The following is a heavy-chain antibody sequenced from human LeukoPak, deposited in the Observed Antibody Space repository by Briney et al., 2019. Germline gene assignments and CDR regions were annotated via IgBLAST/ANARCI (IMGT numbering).Heavy chain of an antibody. V-gene: IGHV3-33*01. Sequence: RRSLRLSCAASGFTFSSYGMHWVRQAPGKGLDWVAAIWFDGSNKYYADSVKGRFTISRDNSENTLYLQMNRLRAEDTAVYYCARDGEDDSSGHYKPFDYWGQGTLVTVSS. CDR1: GFTFSSYG. J-gene: IGHJ4*02. CDR3: ARDGEDDSSGHYKPFDY. D-gene: IGHD3-22*01. CDR2: IWFDGSNK.